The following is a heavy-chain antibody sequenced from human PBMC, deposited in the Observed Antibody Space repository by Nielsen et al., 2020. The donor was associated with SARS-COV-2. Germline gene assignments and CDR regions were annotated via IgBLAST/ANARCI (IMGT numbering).Heavy chain of an antibody. CDR2: ISSSSSYI. CDR1: GFTFSSYS. D-gene: IGHD3-10*01. J-gene: IGHJ4*02. CDR3: ARHMYYGSGSYWSTPYYFDY. V-gene: IGHV3-21*01. Sequence: GESLKISCAASGFTFSSYSMNWVRQAPGKGLEWVSSISSSSSYIYYADSVKGRFTSSRDNAKNSLYLQMNSLRAEDTAVYYCARHMYYGSGSYWSTPYYFDYWGQGTLVTVSS.